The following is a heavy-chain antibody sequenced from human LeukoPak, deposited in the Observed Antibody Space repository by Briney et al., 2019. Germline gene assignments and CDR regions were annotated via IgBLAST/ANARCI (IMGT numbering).Heavy chain of an antibody. CDR2: INHSGST. D-gene: IGHD6-13*01. V-gene: IGHV4-34*01. CDR1: GFTFNSFA. Sequence: GSLRLSCAASGFTFNSFAMSWIRQPPGKGLEWIGEINHSGSTNYNPSLKSRVTISVDTSKNQFSLKLSSVTAADTAVYYCASYGGVAAAGAVGSVDYWGQGTLVTVSS. J-gene: IGHJ4*02. CDR3: ASYGGVAAAGAVGSVDY.